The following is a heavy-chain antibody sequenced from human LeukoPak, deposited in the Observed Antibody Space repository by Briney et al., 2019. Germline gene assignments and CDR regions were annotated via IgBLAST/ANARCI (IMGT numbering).Heavy chain of an antibody. CDR2: IWYDGSNK. J-gene: IGHJ6*03. D-gene: IGHD2-2*02. Sequence: GGSLRLSCAASGFTFSSYGMHWVRQAPGKGLEWVAVIWYDGSNKYYADSVKGRFTISRDNSKNTLYLQMNSLRAEDTAVYYCARDGLIGYCSSTSCYTLSFDYYMDVWGKGTTVTVSS. V-gene: IGHV3-33*01. CDR3: ARDGLIGYCSSTSCYTLSFDYYMDV. CDR1: GFTFSSYG.